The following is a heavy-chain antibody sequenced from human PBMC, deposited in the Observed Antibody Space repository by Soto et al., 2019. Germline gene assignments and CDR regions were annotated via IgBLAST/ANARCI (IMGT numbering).Heavy chain of an antibody. CDR1: GFSFTTGEMR. CDR2: IDWDDDK. J-gene: IGHJ4*02. D-gene: IGHD5-18*01. V-gene: IGHV2-70*04. CDR3: ARISQDTAMALDD. Sequence: SGPTLVNPTQTLTLTCTFSGFSFTTGEMRVSWIRQPPGKALEWLARIDWDDDKFYSTSLKTRLTISKDTSKNQVVLTMTNMDPVDTATYYCARISQDTAMALDDWGPGTLVTVSS.